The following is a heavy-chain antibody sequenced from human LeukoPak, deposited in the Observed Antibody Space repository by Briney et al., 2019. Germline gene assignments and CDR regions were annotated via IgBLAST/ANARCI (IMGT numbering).Heavy chain of an antibody. V-gene: IGHV4-34*01. CDR2: VNHSGST. Sequence: SETLSLTCAVYGGSFSGYYWNWIRQPPGKGLEWIGEVNHSGSTNYNPSLKSRVTISLDTSKNQFSLKLSSVTAADTAVYYCARVSGYDWESFYDYWGQGTLVTVSS. CDR3: ARVSGYDWESFYDY. D-gene: IGHD5-12*01. J-gene: IGHJ4*02. CDR1: GGSFSGYY.